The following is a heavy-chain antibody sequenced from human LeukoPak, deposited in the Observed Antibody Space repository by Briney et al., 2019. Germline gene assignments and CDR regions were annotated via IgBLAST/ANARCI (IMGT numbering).Heavy chain of an antibody. D-gene: IGHD3-10*01. J-gene: IGHJ5*02. CDR1: GGSFSGYY. CDR2: INHSGST. Sequence: SETLSLTCAVYGGSFSGYYWRWIRQPPGKGLEWIGEINHSGSTNYNPSLKSRVTISVDTSKNQFSLKLSSVTAADTAVYYCARALSYYTANWFDPWGQGTLVTVSS. CDR3: ARALSYYTANWFDP. V-gene: IGHV4-34*01.